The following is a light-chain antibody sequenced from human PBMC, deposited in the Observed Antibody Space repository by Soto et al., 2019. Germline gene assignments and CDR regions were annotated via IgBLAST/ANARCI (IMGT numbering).Light chain of an antibody. CDR3: SSFTTSSTYV. Sequence: QSVLTQPPSVSGSPGQSVAISCSGSSSDVGCNNRVSWYQQSPGTAPKLMIYDVTNRPSGVPDRFSGSKSGNTASLTISGLQAEDEADYYCSSFTTSSTYVFGTGTKLTVL. CDR2: DVT. J-gene: IGLJ1*01. V-gene: IGLV2-18*02. CDR1: SSDVGCNNR.